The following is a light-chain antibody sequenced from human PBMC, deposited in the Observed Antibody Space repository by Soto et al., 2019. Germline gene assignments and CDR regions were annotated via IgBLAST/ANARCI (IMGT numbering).Light chain of an antibody. V-gene: IGKV3-20*01. J-gene: IGKJ4*01. CDR2: GAY. Sequence: VLTQSPGTLSLSPGERASLSWGDSQSITNNYLAWYQQKPGRAHRLLIYGAYSRATGIQDRLRGSGSGTELTLTIRRLEPEDFAMYYCKQYGYLVTCGGGTKVDIK. CDR1: QSITNNY. CDR3: KQYGYLVT.